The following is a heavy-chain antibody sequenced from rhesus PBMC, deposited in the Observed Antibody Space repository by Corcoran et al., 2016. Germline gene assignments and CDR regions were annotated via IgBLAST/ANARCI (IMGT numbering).Heavy chain of an antibody. V-gene: IGHV3S5*01. D-gene: IGHD3-28*01. CDR2: IKNGVGST. CDR1: GCTFSSYG. CDR3: AKDREWLLHRGGLDS. Sequence: EVQLVESGGGLVQPGGSLRLSCAASGCTFSSYGMSWVRQAPGKGMEWVSYIKNGVGSTYHADSVKGRFTISRDNSKNALSLQMNSLRAEDTAVYYCAKDREWLLHRGGLDSWGQGVVVTVSS. J-gene: IGHJ6*01.